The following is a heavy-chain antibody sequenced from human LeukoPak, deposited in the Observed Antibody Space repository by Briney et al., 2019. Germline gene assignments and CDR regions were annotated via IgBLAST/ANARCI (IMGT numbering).Heavy chain of an antibody. CDR2: IKQDGSDK. CDR3: ARGSPYFGVVIRGYYYYYMDV. CDR1: GFTFSSYW. V-gene: IGHV3-7*01. Sequence: PGGSLRLSCADSGFTFSSYWMSWVRQAPGKGLEWVANIKQDGSDKYNVDSVKGRFTISRDNAKNSLYLQMNSLRAEDTAVYCCARGSPYFGVVIRGYYYYYMDVWGKGTTVTVSS. D-gene: IGHD3-3*01. J-gene: IGHJ6*03.